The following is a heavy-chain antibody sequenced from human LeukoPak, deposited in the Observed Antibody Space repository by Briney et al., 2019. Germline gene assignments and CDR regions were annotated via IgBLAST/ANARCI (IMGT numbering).Heavy chain of an antibody. CDR3: ARPRTYYDFWRGYPPFDY. D-gene: IGHD3-3*01. CDR1: GYTFTNYY. V-gene: IGHV1-69*13. J-gene: IGHJ4*02. CDR2: IITNFGTT. Sequence: SVKVSCKASGYTFTNYYMRWVRQAPGQGLEWMGGIITNFGTTNYAQKYQGRVTITADESTSTVYMELSSLRSEDTAVYYCARPRTYYDFWRGYPPFDYWGQGTLVTVSS.